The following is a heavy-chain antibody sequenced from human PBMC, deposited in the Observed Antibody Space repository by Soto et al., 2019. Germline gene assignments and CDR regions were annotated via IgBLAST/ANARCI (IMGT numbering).Heavy chain of an antibody. CDR2: IWNDGIRK. CDR1: GFTVSEYV. V-gene: IGHV3-33*01. J-gene: IGHJ4*02. Sequence: RGALRLSSAASGFTVSEYVMHCIRQAPGKGLEWVALIWNDGIRKVYVDSVKGRFTISRDNSKNTLDLQMNNLRDEDTAVYYCARDDDNDANALDYWGPVTMVTDAS. CDR3: ARDDDNDANALDY.